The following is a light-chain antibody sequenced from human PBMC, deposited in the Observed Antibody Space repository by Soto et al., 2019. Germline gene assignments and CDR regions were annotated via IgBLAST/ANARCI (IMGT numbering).Light chain of an antibody. CDR2: RAS. V-gene: IGKV4-1*01. J-gene: IGKJ1*01. Sequence: DIVMTQSPDSLAVSLGERATINCKSSQSVLYSSNNKNYLAWYQQKPGQPPKLLIYRASTRESAVPDRFSGSGSGTDFTLTISSLQAEDVAVYYCQQYYSTPRTFGQGTKVEIK. CDR3: QQYYSTPRT. CDR1: QSVLYSSNNKNY.